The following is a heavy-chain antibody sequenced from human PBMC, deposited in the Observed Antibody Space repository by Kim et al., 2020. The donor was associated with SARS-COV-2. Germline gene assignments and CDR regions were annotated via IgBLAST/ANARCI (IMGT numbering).Heavy chain of an antibody. CDR2: IGGSGSGNT. CDR3: AKNYYTNRWAYFDY. D-gene: IGHD2-8*01. J-gene: IGHJ4*02. Sequence: GGSLRLSCAASGFTFSNFAMSWVRQAPGKGLEWVSVIGGSGSGNTYYSDSVQGRFTISRDNSKNTLYLQMSSLRAEDTAVYYCAKNYYTNRWAYFDYWGQGTLATVSS. CDR1: GFTFSNFA. V-gene: IGHV3-23*01.